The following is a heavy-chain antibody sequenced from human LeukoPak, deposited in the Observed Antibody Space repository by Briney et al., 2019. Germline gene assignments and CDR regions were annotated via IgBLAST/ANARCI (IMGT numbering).Heavy chain of an antibody. D-gene: IGHD2-21*01. CDR2: INPNSADT. CDR3: AGGDPRRGY. V-gene: IGHV1-2*02. J-gene: IGHJ4*02. Sequence: GASVKVSCKASGYTFTAYYMHWVRQAPGQGLEWMGWINPNSADTKYGLNFQGRVTMTRDTSISTAYMELSRLTSDDTAVYYCAGGDPRRGYWGQGTLVTVSS. CDR1: GYTFTAYY.